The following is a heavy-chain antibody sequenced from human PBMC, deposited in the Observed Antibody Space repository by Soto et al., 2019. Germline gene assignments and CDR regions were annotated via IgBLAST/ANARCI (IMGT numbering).Heavy chain of an antibody. D-gene: IGHD5-12*01. J-gene: IGHJ6*02. CDR1: GFTFSSYA. CDR3: AKALRQRGYSGYENGMDV. V-gene: IGHV3-23*01. Sequence: GGSLRLSCAASGFTFSSYAMSWVRQAPGKGLEWVSAISGSGGSTYYADSVKGRFTISRDNSKNTLYLQMNSLGAEDTAVYYCAKALRQRGYSGYENGMDVWGQGTTVTVSS. CDR2: ISGSGGST.